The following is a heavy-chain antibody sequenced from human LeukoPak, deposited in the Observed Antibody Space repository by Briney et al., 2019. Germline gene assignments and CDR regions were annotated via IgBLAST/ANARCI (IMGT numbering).Heavy chain of an antibody. CDR2: IIPIFGTA. CDR1: GGTFSSYA. J-gene: IGHJ5*02. D-gene: IGHD1-26*01. Sequence: SVKVSCKASGGTFSSYAISWVRQAPGQGLEWMGGIIPIFGTANYAQKFQGRVTITADESTSTAYMELSSLRSEDTAVYYCARPVAHKWDLNWFDPWGQGTLVTVSS. CDR3: ARPVAHKWDLNWFDP. V-gene: IGHV1-69*13.